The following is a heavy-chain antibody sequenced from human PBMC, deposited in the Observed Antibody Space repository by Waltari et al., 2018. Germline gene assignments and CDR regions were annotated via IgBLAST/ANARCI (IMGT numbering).Heavy chain of an antibody. V-gene: IGHV1-8*02. Sequence: QVQLVQSGAEVKKPGASVKVSCKASGYTFTGYYMHWVRQAPGQGLEWMGWMNPNSGNTGFAKKFQGRVTMTRNTSRSTAYMELSSLRSEDTAVYYCAKPSIFSGSYPLDVWGQGTTVTVSS. CDR3: AKPSIFSGSYPLDV. CDR2: MNPNSGNT. J-gene: IGHJ6*02. CDR1: GYTFTGYY. D-gene: IGHD3-10*01.